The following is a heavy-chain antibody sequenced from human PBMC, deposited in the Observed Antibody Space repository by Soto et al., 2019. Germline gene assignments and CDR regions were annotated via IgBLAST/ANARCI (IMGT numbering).Heavy chain of an antibody. J-gene: IGHJ4*02. CDR1: GGSFNCYY. D-gene: IGHD3-22*01. V-gene: IGHV4-34*01. CDR3: ARYYDSSGSEHGDFDY. CDR2: INHSGST. Sequence: SETLSLTCAVYGGSFNCYYWSWIRQHPGKGLEWIGEINHSGSTNYNPSLKSRVTISVGTPKNQFSLKLSSVTAADTAVYYCARYYDSSGSEHGDFDYWGQATPVTVSS.